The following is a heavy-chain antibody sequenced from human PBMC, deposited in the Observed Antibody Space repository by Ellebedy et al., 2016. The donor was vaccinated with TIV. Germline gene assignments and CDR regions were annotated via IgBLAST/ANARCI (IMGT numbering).Heavy chain of an antibody. CDR1: GFIFSSYA. D-gene: IGHD5-18*01. V-gene: IGHV3-23*01. Sequence: GESLKISCAASGFIFSSYAMSWVRQAPGKGLEWVLGINSRGSTTYYADSVKGRFTISRDNSKNTLYLQMNSLRVEDTAVYFCAKDRTPGDGYWVFDDWGQGTLVTVSS. J-gene: IGHJ4*02. CDR3: AKDRTPGDGYWVFDD. CDR2: INSRGSTT.